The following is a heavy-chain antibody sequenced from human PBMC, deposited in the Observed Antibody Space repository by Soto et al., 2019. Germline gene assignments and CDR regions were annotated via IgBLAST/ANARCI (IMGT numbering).Heavy chain of an antibody. J-gene: IGHJ5*02. Sequence: HAQLVQSGAELRKPGSSVKVSCKASGGIFSNFAFSWVRQAPGQGLEWVGTVVPVYGAVHYAHQFQGRVPITADESTTTTYMEMSGLRSEDTAVYYCAKDGGGYPWGQGTLVTVSS. D-gene: IGHD2-15*01. V-gene: IGHV1-69*18. CDR2: VVPVYGAV. CDR3: AKDGGGYP. CDR1: GGIFSNFA.